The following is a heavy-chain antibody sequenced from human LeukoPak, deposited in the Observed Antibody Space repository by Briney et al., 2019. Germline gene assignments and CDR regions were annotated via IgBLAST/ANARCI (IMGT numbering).Heavy chain of an antibody. CDR2: IYHSGST. Sequence: PSETLSLTCTVSGGSISSYYWSWIRQNPAKGLEWIGYIYHSGSTYYNPSLKSRVTISLDTSKNQFSLKLRSVTAADTAMYYCARANYYDSTGYLPVVYPSDYWGQGTLVTVSS. D-gene: IGHD3-22*01. CDR1: GGSISSYY. J-gene: IGHJ4*02. V-gene: IGHV4-59*06. CDR3: ARANYYDSTGYLPVVYPSDY.